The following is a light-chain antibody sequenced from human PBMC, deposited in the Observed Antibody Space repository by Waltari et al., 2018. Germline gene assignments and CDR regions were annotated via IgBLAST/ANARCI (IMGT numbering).Light chain of an antibody. V-gene: IGKV3-20*01. J-gene: IGKJ2*01. CDR2: DAS. CDR1: QRVYRSY. CDR3: QQYSYSPNT. Sequence: VLPQSPGPLSLSPGQSATLSCRASQRVYRSYLAWYQQKPGQAPRLLIFDASNRATGIPDRFSGSGSGTDFTLTISRLEPEDFAVYFCQQYSYSPNTFGQGTKLEI.